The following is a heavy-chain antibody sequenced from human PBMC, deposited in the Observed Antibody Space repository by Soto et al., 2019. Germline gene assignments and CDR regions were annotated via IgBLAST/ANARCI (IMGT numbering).Heavy chain of an antibody. V-gene: IGHV4-31*01. CDR3: GGEGGGGVDC. Sequence: QVQLQESGPGLVKPSQTLSLTCTVSGGSISSRTSYWSWIRQHPGKGVEWIGYIYYGGDSFYNPSRKRLLTIALTASRTHFPVRLNSVTGRDTAGYFCGGEGGGGVDCWGQGTLVTVAS. CDR1: GGSISSRTSY. D-gene: IGHD1-26*01. J-gene: IGHJ4*02. CDR2: IYYGGDS.